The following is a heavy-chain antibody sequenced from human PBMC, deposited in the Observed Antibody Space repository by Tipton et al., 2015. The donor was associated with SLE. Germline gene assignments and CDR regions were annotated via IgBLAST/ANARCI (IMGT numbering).Heavy chain of an antibody. Sequence: TLSLTCTVSDGSISSTNYYWSWIRQPPGKGLEWIGTIYYSGGTSYNPSLKSRVTISVDTSKNQFSLKLNSVTAGDTAVYYCARQGTTRSPFDYWGQGTLVTVSS. V-gene: IGHV4-39*07. CDR3: ARQGTTRSPFDY. CDR1: DGSISSTNYY. D-gene: IGHD1-14*01. CDR2: IYYSGGT. J-gene: IGHJ4*02.